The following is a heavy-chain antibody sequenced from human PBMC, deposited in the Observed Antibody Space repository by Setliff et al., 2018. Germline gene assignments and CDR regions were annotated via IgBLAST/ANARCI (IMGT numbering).Heavy chain of an antibody. V-gene: IGHV4-59*10. CDR3: ARAPRYYASGSFTKWFDY. Sequence: LSLTCAVYGGSLSGYYWSWIRQPPGKGLEWIGNIYNSGSTKYKSSLRSRVTMSVDTSKNQFSLKLTSVTAADTAVYYCARAPRYYASGSFTKWFDYWGQGALVTVSS. CDR1: GGSLSGYY. J-gene: IGHJ4*02. CDR2: IYNSGST. D-gene: IGHD3-10*01.